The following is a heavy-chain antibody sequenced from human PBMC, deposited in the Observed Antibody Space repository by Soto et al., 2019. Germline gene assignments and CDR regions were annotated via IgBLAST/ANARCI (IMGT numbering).Heavy chain of an antibody. CDR2: ISGSGGSR. CDR1: GFTFSSYA. V-gene: IGHV3-23*01. Sequence: GSLRLSCAASGFTFSSYAMSWVRQAPGKGLEWVSAISGSGGSRYYADSVKGRFTISRDNSKNTLYLQMNSLRAEDTAVYYCAKDPDAAVAGTTYFYWGQGSLVTVSS. D-gene: IGHD6-19*01. CDR3: AKDPDAAVAGTTYFY. J-gene: IGHJ4*02.